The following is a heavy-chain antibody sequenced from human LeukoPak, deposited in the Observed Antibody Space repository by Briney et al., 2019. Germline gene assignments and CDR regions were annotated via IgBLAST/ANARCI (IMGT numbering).Heavy chain of an antibody. D-gene: IGHD3-10*01. CDR1: GFTFSSYG. J-gene: IGHJ4*02. CDR3: ARGGYYGSGTYYSPTSPH. Sequence: GGSLTLSCATSGFTFSSYGMTWVRQAPGKGLEWVSSSSGSGENTYYTDSLKGRFTFSRDNSKDTLYLQMNSLRAEDTAVYYCARGGYYGSGTYYSPTSPHWGQGTLVTVSS. V-gene: IGHV3-23*01. CDR2: SSGSGENT.